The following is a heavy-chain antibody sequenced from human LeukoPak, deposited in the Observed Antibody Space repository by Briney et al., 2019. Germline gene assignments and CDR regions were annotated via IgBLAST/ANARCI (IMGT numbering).Heavy chain of an antibody. Sequence: SETLSLTCTVSGGSISSSIYYWGWIRQPPGKGLEWIGSIYYSGSTYYNPSLKSRVTISVDTSKNQFSLKLSSVTAADTAVYYCARCFRGVIDYWGQGTLVTVSS. CDR2: IYYSGST. CDR3: ARCFRGVIDY. J-gene: IGHJ4*02. V-gene: IGHV4-39*01. D-gene: IGHD3-10*01. CDR1: GGSISSSIYY.